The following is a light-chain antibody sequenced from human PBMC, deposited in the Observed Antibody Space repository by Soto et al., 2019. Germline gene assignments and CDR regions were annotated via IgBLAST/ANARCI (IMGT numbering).Light chain of an antibody. CDR2: AAS. Sequence: DIQMTQSPSSLSASVGDRVTIPCRASQGISNYLAWYQQKPGKVPKLLIYAASTLQSGVPSRFSGSGSGTDFTLTISSLQPEDVATYYCQKYNSAPVMYTFGQGTKLEIK. CDR1: QGISNY. J-gene: IGKJ2*01. V-gene: IGKV1-27*01. CDR3: QKYNSAPVMYT.